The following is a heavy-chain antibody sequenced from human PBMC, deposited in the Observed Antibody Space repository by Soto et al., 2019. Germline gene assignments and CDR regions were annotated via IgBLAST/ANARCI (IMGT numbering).Heavy chain of an antibody. V-gene: IGHV4-59*01. CDR2: MYNTGST. CDR1: GGSISGNY. D-gene: IGHD3-3*01. Sequence: SQTLSLTCTVSGGSISGNYWSWIRQPPGKGLEWIGYMYNTGSTVYNPSFKSRVTISVDTSKNQFSLKLNSVTAADTAVYYCARDGIKIFGGVIINYYRIDAWGQGTTVT. J-gene: IGHJ6*01. CDR3: ARDGIKIFGGVIINYYRIDA.